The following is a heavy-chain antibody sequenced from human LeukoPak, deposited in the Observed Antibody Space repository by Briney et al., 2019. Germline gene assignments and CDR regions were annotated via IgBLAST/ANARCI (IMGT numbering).Heavy chain of an antibody. CDR2: ISSDGNSK. J-gene: IGHJ4*02. D-gene: IGHD2-21*01. Sequence: PGGSLRLSCEASGFTFSSHSINWVRQAPGQGLEWVAVISSDGNSKHYGDSVRGRFTISRDNSKNTLWLQMSSLRAEDTALYYCARERADAIGVFDSWGQGTLVTVSS. CDR3: ARERADAIGVFDS. CDR1: GFTFSSHS. V-gene: IGHV3-30*04.